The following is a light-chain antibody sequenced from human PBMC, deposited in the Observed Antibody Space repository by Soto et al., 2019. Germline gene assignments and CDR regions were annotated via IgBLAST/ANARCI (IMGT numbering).Light chain of an antibody. V-gene: IGKV3-15*01. Sequence: EIVMTQSPATLSVSPGERATLSCRASQSVSINLALDQQRPGQAPRLLIYGASTRATGIPARFSGIGSWTEFTLTISSLQAEDFAVYDCQQYNKWPPITCGGGTKVEI. CDR3: QQYNKWPPIT. CDR1: QSVSIN. J-gene: IGKJ4*01. CDR2: GAS.